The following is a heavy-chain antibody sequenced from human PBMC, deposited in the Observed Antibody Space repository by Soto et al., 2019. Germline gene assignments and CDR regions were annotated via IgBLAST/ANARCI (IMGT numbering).Heavy chain of an antibody. CDR2: IIPIFGTA. Sequence: SVKVSCKASGGTFSSYAISWVRQAPGQGLEWMGGIIPIFGTANYAQKFQGRVTITADKSTSTAYMELSSLRSEDTAVYYCASVVRGTSWFDPWGQGTLVTVSS. CDR1: GGTFSSYA. CDR3: ASVVRGTSWFDP. V-gene: IGHV1-69*06. D-gene: IGHD3-10*01. J-gene: IGHJ5*02.